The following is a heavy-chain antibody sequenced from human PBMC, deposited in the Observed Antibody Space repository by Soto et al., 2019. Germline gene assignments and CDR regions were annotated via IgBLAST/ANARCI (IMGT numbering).Heavy chain of an antibody. CDR1: GLTFSRYA. CDR2: IAASGHNT. CDR3: AKAVGEYLYSFHT. J-gene: IGHJ5*02. D-gene: IGHD3-10*01. Sequence: EVQVLESGGGLVQPGGSLRLSCAFSGLTFSRYAASWVRQAPGKGLEWVSGIAASGHNTYYADSVEGRFTISRDNSNNTLFLQMNNLRAEDTAVYYCAKAVGEYLYSFHTWGQGVLVTVSS. V-gene: IGHV3-23*01.